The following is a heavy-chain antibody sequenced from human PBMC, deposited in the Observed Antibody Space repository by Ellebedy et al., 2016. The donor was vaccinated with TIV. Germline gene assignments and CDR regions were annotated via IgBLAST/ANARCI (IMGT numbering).Heavy chain of an antibody. J-gene: IGHJ6*03. CDR3: ARVEVRGVTYYYYMDV. CDR2: IIPIFGTA. V-gene: IGHV1-69*13. CDR1: GGTFSSYA. D-gene: IGHD3-10*01. Sequence: SVKVSCXASGGTFSSYAISWVRQAPGQGLEWMGGIIPIFGTANYAQKFQGRVTITADESTSTAYMDLSSLRSEDTAVYYCARVEVRGVTYYYYMDVWGKGTTVTVSS.